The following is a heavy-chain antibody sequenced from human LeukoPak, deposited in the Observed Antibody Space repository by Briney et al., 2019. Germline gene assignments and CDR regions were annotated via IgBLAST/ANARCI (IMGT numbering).Heavy chain of an antibody. Sequence: GGSLRLSCAASGFTFSSYMMNWVRQAPGKGLEWVSSINSGSTYTYYTESVKGRFTVSRDNAKNSLFLQMNSLRAEDTAIYYCARSLTTLTCEGYWGQGTLVTVSS. V-gene: IGHV3-21*01. J-gene: IGHJ4*02. D-gene: IGHD1-1*01. CDR1: GFTFSSYM. CDR2: INSGSTYT. CDR3: ARSLTTLTCEGY.